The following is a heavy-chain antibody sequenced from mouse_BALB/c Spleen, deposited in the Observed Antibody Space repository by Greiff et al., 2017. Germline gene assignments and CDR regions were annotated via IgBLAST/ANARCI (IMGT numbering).Heavy chain of an antibody. CDR1: GFTFSSFG. Sequence: EVQGVESGGGLVQPGGSRKLSCAASGFTFSSFGMHWVRQAPEKGLEWVAYISSGSSTIYYADTVKGRFTISRDNPKNTLFLQMTSLRSEDTAMYYCAREVRGAWFAYWGQGTLVTVSA. CDR2: ISSGSSTI. D-gene: IGHD2-14*01. V-gene: IGHV5-17*02. J-gene: IGHJ3*01. CDR3: AREVRGAWFAY.